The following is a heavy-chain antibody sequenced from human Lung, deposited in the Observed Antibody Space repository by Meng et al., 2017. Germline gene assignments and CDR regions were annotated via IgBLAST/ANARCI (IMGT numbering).Heavy chain of an antibody. D-gene: IGHD4-11*01. CDR3: ARGPTTMAHDFDY. CDR1: GGSFSDYY. CDR2: INHSGST. V-gene: IGHV4-34*01. Sequence: QLRLQSGAAGLLKPSETLSPTCVVSGGSFSDYYWSWIRQPPGKGLEWIGEINHSGSTNYNPSLESRATISVDTSQNNLSLKLSSVTAADSAVYYCARGPTTMAHDFDYWGQGTLVTVSS. J-gene: IGHJ4*02.